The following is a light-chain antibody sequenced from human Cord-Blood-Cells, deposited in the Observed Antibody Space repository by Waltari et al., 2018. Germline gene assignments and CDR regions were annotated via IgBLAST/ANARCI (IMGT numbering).Light chain of an antibody. CDR1: SSDVGGYNY. CDR2: EVR. CDR3: SSYAGSNNLV. Sequence: QSALTQPPSESGSPGQSVTISCTGTSSDVGGYNYVSWYQQNPGKTPKLMINEVRKRAAGVPGRFSGSKSGTAASLTVSGLQAEDEADYYCSSYAGSNNLVFGGGTKLTVL. V-gene: IGLV2-8*01. J-gene: IGLJ3*02.